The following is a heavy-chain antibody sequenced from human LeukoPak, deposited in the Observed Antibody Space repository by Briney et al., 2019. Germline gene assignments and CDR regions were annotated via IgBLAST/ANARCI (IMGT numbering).Heavy chain of an antibody. Sequence: GASVKVSCKASGYTFTSYGISWVRQAPGQGLEWMGWISAYNGNTNYAQKLQGRVTMTTDTSTSTAYTELRSLRSDDTAVYYCARVRPGSSDTDYYYYYMDVWGKGTTVTVSS. V-gene: IGHV1-18*01. CDR3: ARVRPGSSDTDYYYYYMDV. J-gene: IGHJ6*03. D-gene: IGHD2-2*01. CDR1: GYTFTSYG. CDR2: ISAYNGNT.